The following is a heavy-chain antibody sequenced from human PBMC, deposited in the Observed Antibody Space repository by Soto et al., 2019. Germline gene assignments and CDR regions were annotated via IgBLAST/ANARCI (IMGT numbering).Heavy chain of an antibody. CDR2: IYSGGST. J-gene: IGHJ4*02. V-gene: IGHV3-53*01. CDR3: AREWPHLDC. CDR1: GFTFRSYA. Sequence: GGSLRLSCAASGFTFRSYAMSWVRQAPGKGLEWVSGIYSGGSTFYADSVKGRFTISRDNSKNMVYLQMNRMRAEDTAVYYCAREWPHLDCWGQGTLVTVSS.